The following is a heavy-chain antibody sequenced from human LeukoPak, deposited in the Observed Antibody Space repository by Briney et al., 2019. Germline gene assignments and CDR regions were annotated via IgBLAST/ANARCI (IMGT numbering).Heavy chain of an antibody. D-gene: IGHD1-26*01. CDR3: ASRYYANFDY. V-gene: IGHV4-34*01. CDR2: INHSGST. CDR1: GGSFSGYY. J-gene: IGHJ4*02. Sequence: PSETLSLTCAVYGGSFSGYYWSWIRQPPGKGLEWIGEINHSGSTNYNPPLKSRVTISVDTSKNQFSLKLSSVTAADTAVYYCASRYYANFDYWGQGTLVTVSS.